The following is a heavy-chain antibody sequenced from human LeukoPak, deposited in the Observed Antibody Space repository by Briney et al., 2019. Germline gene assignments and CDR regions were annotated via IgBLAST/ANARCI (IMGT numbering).Heavy chain of an antibody. V-gene: IGHV4-38-2*01. CDR3: ARGISTTGHDY. CDR2: VFHTGSS. J-gene: IGHJ4*02. CDR1: GYSISSGYY. Sequence: NPSETLSLTCAVSGYSISSGYYWGWIRQPPGKGAEWIGSVFHTGSSYYIPSLKSRVTISVDTSKNQFSLEVSSVTAADTAIYYCARGISTTGHDYWGPGTLVTVSS. D-gene: IGHD4-11*01.